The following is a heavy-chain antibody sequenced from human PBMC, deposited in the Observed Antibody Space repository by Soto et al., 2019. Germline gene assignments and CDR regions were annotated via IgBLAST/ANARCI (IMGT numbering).Heavy chain of an antibody. CDR2: IIPISSTT. CDR1: GGNFITFA. J-gene: IGHJ6*02. Sequence: QVELVQSGAEVKKPGSSVKVSCKASGGNFITFAISWVRQAPGQGLEWMGEIIPISSTTKSAHKFQDRVTICADGSSSTVHMELRSMKSENTAIYFCAIKLGISPFGSYGLDVWGQGTTVTVSS. CDR3: AIKLGISPFGSYGLDV. V-gene: IGHV1-69*01. D-gene: IGHD7-27*01.